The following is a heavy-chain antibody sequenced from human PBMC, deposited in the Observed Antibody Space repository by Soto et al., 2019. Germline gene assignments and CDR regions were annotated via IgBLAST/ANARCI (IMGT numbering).Heavy chain of an antibody. D-gene: IGHD5-18*01. V-gene: IGHV4-31*03. CDR2: IYYGGST. CDR3: ARAGAYGYD. Sequence: PSETLSLTCTVSGGSINGGGYYWSWIRQHPEKGLEWIGYIYYGGSTSYNPSLKSRVTISVDTSKNQFSLKLSSVTAADTAIYYCARAGAYGYDWGQGTLVTVSS. CDR1: GGSINGGGYY. J-gene: IGHJ4*02.